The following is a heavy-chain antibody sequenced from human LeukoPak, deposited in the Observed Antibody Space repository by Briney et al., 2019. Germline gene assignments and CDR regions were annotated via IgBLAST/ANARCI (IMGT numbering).Heavy chain of an antibody. V-gene: IGHV3-30*02. Sequence: GGSLRLSCAASGFTFSSYGMHWVRQAPGKGLEWVAFIRYDGSNKYYADSVKGRFTISRDNSKNTLYLQMNSLRAEDTAVYYCAKGEPRVYYYMDVWGKGTTVTVSS. CDR3: AKGEPRVYYYMDV. J-gene: IGHJ6*03. D-gene: IGHD1-14*01. CDR2: IRYDGSNK. CDR1: GFTFSSYG.